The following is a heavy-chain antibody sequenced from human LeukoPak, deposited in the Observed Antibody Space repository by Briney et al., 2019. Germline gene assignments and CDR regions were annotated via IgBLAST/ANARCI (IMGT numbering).Heavy chain of an antibody. V-gene: IGHV4-39*07. CDR1: GGSISSSSYY. D-gene: IGHD3-10*01. CDR2: IYYSGST. Sequence: SETLSLTCTVSGGSISSSSYYWGWIRQPPGKGLEWIGSIYYSGSTYYNPSLKSRVTISVDTSKNQFSLKLSSVTAADTAVYYCARGVRGVADYWGQGTLVTVSS. CDR3: ARGVRGVADY. J-gene: IGHJ4*02.